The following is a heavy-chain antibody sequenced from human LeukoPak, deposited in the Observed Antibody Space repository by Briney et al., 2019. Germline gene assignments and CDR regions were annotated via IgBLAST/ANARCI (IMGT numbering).Heavy chain of an antibody. J-gene: IGHJ6*02. Sequence: GGSLRLSCVASGFTFSNYWMHWVRQAPGKGLEWVASINHNGNVNYYVDSVKGRFTISRDNAKNSLYLQMSNLRAEDTAVYFCARGGGLDVWGQGATVTVSS. CDR1: GFTFSNYW. CDR3: ARGGGLDV. V-gene: IGHV3-7*03. D-gene: IGHD3-16*01. CDR2: INHNGNVN.